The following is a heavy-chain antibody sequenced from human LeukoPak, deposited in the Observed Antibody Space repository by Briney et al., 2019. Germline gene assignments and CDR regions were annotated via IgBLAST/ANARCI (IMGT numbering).Heavy chain of an antibody. CDR1: GFTFSSYA. D-gene: IGHD3-22*01. J-gene: IGHJ3*02. CDR3: ARERDYYDSSGYYYGAFDI. Sequence: GGSLRLSCAASGFTFSSYAMSWVRRAPGKGLEWVAVIWYDGSNKYYADSVKGRFTISRDNSKNTLYLQMNSLRAEDTAVYYCARERDYYDSSGYYYGAFDIWGQGTMVTVSS. V-gene: IGHV3-33*08. CDR2: IWYDGSNK.